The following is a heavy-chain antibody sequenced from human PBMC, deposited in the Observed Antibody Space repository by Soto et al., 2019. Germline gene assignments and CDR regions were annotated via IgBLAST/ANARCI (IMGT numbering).Heavy chain of an antibody. CDR1: GYTFTSYD. J-gene: IGHJ4*02. Sequence: ASVKVSCKASGYTFTSYDIYWVRQATGQGLEWMGWMNPNTGNSGYAQKFQGRVTMTSDTSINTAHMELSSLRSEDTAVYYCARRAETNGWNGFGADKYYFDFWGQGTLVTVSP. V-gene: IGHV1-8*01. CDR3: ARRAETNGWNGFGADKYYFDF. CDR2: MNPNTGNS. D-gene: IGHD1-1*01.